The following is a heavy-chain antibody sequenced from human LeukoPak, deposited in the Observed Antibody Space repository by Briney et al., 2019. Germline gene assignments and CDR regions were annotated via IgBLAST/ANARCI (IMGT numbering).Heavy chain of an antibody. CDR1: GGSISSYY. D-gene: IGHD3-22*01. CDR3: ARDRKDYDSSGSVFYYFDY. Sequence: SETLSLTCTVSGGSISSYYWSWIRQPAGKGLEWIGRIYTSGSTNYNPSLKGRVTMSVDTSKNQFSLKLSSVTAADTAVYYCARDRKDYDSSGSVFYYFDYWGQGTLVTVSS. J-gene: IGHJ4*02. V-gene: IGHV4-4*07. CDR2: IYTSGST.